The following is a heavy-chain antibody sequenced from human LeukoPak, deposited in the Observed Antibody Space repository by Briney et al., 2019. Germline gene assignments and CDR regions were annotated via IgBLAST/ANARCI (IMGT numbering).Heavy chain of an antibody. D-gene: IGHD5-24*01. CDR1: GFTVSTYV. CDR3: VRDSNFKIDY. CDR2: INHDGSDI. V-gene: IGHV3-74*01. Sequence: GGSLRLSCAVSGFTVSTYVMHWVRRAPGEGLVWVSRINHDGSDISYADSVKGRSTISRDNAKNTLYLQMNSLRADVTAIYYCVRDSNFKIDYWGQGTLVTVSS. J-gene: IGHJ4*02.